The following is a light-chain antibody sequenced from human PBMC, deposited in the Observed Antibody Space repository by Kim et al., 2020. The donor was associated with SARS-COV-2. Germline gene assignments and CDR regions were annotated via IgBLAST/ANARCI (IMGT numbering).Light chain of an antibody. V-gene: IGLV4-69*01. CDR2: LNSDGSH. CDR3: QTWGTGIQV. CDR1: SGHSTYT. J-gene: IGLJ3*02. Sequence: QPVLTQSPSASASLGASVKLTCTLTSGHSTYTIAWHQQQPDKGPRYLMKLNSDGSHTKGDGIPDRFSGSSSGAERYLTITSLQSEDEADYYCQTWGTGIQVFGGGTQLTVL.